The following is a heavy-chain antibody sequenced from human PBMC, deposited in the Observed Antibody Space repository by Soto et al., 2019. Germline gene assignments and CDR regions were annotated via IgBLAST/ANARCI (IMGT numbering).Heavy chain of an antibody. J-gene: IGHJ5*02. CDR1: GFTFSSYA. Sequence: EVQLLESGGGLVQPGGSLRLSCAASGFTFSSYAMSWVRQAPGKGLEWVSAISGSGGSTYYADSVKGRFTISRDNSKNTLYLQMNSLRAEDTAVYYCANQYYDILTGYAWGQGTLVTVSS. CDR2: ISGSGGST. V-gene: IGHV3-23*01. CDR3: ANQYYDILTGYA. D-gene: IGHD3-9*01.